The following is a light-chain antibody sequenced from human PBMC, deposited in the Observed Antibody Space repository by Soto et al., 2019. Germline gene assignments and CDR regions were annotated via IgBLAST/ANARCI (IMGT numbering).Light chain of an antibody. J-gene: IGKJ3*01. CDR3: QQYSSSPFT. V-gene: IGKV3-20*01. CDR1: QSVSSSY. Sequence: IVLTQSPGTLSLSPGERATLSCRASQSVSSSYLAWYQQKPGQAPRLLIYGASSRATGIPDRFSGSGSGTDFTLTISSLEPEDFAVYYCQQYSSSPFTFGPGTKVDIK. CDR2: GAS.